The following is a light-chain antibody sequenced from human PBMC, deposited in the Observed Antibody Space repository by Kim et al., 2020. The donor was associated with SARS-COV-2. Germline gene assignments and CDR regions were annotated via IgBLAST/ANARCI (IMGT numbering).Light chain of an antibody. V-gene: IGKV3-15*01. J-gene: IGKJ4*01. CDR2: GAS. Sequence: VSPGARATLSCRASQTVSSDLAWYQQKYGQAPRLLIYGASTRATGIAARFSGSESGTEFTLTISSLQSEDFAVYYCQQYNKWPLTFGGGTKVDIK. CDR1: QTVSSD. CDR3: QQYNKWPLT.